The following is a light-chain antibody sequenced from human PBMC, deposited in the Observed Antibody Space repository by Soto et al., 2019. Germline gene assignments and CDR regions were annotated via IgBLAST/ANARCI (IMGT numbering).Light chain of an antibody. CDR2: EVI. CDR1: SSDVGGYNF. J-gene: IGLJ3*02. CDR3: SSYTNNKTWV. Sequence: QSALTQPASVSGSLGQSITISCTGTSSDVGGYNFVSWYQQHPGKAPKFMIYEVINRPSGVSIRFSGSKSGNTASLTISGLQAEDEADYYCSSYTNNKTWVFGGGTQLTVL. V-gene: IGLV2-14*01.